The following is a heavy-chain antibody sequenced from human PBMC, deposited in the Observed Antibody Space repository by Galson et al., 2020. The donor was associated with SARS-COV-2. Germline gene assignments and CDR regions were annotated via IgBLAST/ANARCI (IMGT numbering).Heavy chain of an antibody. CDR1: GFTFSTSG. D-gene: IGHD1-26*01. J-gene: IGHJ6*02. V-gene: IGHV3-33*01. CDR3: ARDRMGQMDV. Sequence: GGSLRLSCAASGFTFSTSGMHWVRQAPGKGLEWVAVIWYDGSKKYYGDSVKGRFTISRDISKNTLYLQMNNLRAEDTAVYYCARDRMGQMDVWGQGTTVTVSS. CDR2: IWYDGSKK.